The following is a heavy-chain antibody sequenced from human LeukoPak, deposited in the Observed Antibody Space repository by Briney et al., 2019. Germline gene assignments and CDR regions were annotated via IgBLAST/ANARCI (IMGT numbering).Heavy chain of an antibody. J-gene: IGHJ4*02. V-gene: IGHV4-34*01. D-gene: IGHD3-22*01. CDR1: GGSFSGYY. CDR3: ARVGYYYDSSGYPFDY. CDR2: INHSGST. Sequence: PSETLSLTCAVYGGSFSGYYWSWIRQPPGKGLEWIGEINHSGSTNYNPSLKSRVTISVDTSKNQFSLKLSSATAADTAVYYCARVGYYYDSSGYPFDYWGQGTLVTVSS.